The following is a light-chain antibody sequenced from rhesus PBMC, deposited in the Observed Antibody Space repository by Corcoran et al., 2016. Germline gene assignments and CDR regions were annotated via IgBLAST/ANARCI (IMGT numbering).Light chain of an antibody. CDR2: AAS. CDR3: QQHDSHPFT. J-gene: IGKJ3*01. Sequence: DIQMTQSPSSLSASVGDRVTITCRASQTISRILAWYQQKAGKVPKLRIYAASNWESGVPSRFSGSGYWPVFPLTISSLQPKDFATYYCQQHDSHPFTFGPGTKLDIK. V-gene: IGKV1S5*01. CDR1: QTISRI.